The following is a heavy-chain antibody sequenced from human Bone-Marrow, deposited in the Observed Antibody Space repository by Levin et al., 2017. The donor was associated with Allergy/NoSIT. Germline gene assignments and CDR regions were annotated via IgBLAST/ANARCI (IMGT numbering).Heavy chain of an antibody. V-gene: IGHV3-23*01. CDR2: ISSGSGGTT. Sequence: GESLKISCATSGFTFSSYAMSWVRQAPGKGLEWVSAISSGSGGTTKYAGSVKVRFPISRDNSKNTLYLQMNSLRVEDTAVHYCESCSTTCQGAWFDPWGQGTQVIV. D-gene: IGHD2-2*01. CDR3: ESCSTTCQGAWFDP. J-gene: IGHJ5*02. CDR1: GFTFSSYA.